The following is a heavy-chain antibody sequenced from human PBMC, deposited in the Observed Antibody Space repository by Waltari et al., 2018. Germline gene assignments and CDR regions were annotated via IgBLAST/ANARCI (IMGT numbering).Heavy chain of an antibody. Sequence: QLQLQESGPGLVKPSETLSLTCTVSGGSISSSSYYWGWIRQPPGKGLEWIGSIYYSGSTYYNPSLKSRVTISVDTSKTQFSLKLSSVTAADTAVYYCARTSTRLAVGYYYMDVWGKGTTVTVSS. CDR3: ARTSTRLAVGYYYMDV. CDR2: IYYSGST. V-gene: IGHV4-39*01. CDR1: GGSISSSSYY. D-gene: IGHD6-19*01. J-gene: IGHJ6*03.